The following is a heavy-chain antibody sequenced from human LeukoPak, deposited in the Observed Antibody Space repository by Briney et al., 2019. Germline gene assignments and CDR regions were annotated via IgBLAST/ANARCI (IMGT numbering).Heavy chain of an antibody. J-gene: IGHJ4*02. V-gene: IGHV3-23*01. Sequence: GGPLRLSCAASGFTFHSHAMSWVRQAPGKGLEWVSAITFSGDRTNYANSVKGRFTISRDNSKNTLFLQMNNLRAEDTAVYYCAKETVWTYFDSWGQGTLITVSS. CDR3: AKETVWTYFDS. D-gene: IGHD3/OR15-3a*01. CDR1: GFTFHSHA. CDR2: ITFSGDRT.